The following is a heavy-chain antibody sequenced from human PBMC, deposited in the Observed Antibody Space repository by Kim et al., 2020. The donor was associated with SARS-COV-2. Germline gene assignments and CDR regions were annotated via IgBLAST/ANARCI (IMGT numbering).Heavy chain of an antibody. Sequence: GGSLRLSCAASGFTFDDYGMSWVRQAPGKGLEWVSGINWNGGSTGYADSVKGRFTISRDNAKNSLYLQMNSLRAEDTALYHCARTKEQWPFDWFDPWGQGTLVTVSS. D-gene: IGHD1-1*01. J-gene: IGHJ5*02. CDR1: GFTFDDYG. V-gene: IGHV3-20*01. CDR2: INWNGGST. CDR3: ARTKEQWPFDWFDP.